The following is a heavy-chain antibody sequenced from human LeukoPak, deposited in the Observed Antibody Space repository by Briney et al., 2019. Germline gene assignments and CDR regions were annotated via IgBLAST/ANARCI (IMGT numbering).Heavy chain of an antibody. Sequence: GGSLRLSCAVSGFTVSSNYMSWVRQAPGKGLEWVSVIYSGGSTYYADSVKGRFTISRDNSKNTLYLQMNSLRAEDTAVYYCARDGNTVGTDYWGQGTLVTVSS. D-gene: IGHD7-27*01. CDR3: ARDGNTVGTDY. CDR1: GFTVSSNY. V-gene: IGHV3-66*01. CDR2: IYSGGST. J-gene: IGHJ4*02.